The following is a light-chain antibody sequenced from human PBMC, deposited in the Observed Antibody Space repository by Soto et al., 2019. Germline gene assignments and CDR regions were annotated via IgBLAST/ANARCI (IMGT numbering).Light chain of an antibody. CDR1: QSVSSSY. V-gene: IGKV3-20*01. Sequence: ETVLTQSPGTLSLSPGERATLSCRASQSVSSSYLAWYQQKPGQAPRLLIYDVSSRATGIPDRFSGSGSGTDFTLTISRLEPEDFAVYYCQQYVRSPPSWTFGQGTKVEIK. CDR3: QQYVRSPPSWT. J-gene: IGKJ1*01. CDR2: DVS.